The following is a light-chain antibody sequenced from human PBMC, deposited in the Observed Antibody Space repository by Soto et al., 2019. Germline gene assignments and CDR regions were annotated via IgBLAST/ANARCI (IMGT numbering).Light chain of an antibody. Sequence: DIVMTQSPDSLAVSLGERATINCKSSQSVLYNSNNKNYLAWYQQKPGQPPKLLIYWASTRESGVPDRFSGSGSGTDFTLTISSLQAEDAAIFIPLTFGGGTKVEIK. V-gene: IGKV4-1*01. CDR1: QSVLYNSNNKNY. CDR3: LT. CDR2: WAS. J-gene: IGKJ4*01.